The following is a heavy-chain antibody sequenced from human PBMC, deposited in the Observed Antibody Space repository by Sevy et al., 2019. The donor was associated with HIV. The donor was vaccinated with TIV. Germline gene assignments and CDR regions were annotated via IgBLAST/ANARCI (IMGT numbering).Heavy chain of an antibody. CDR1: GYTFTSYA. CDR2: INTNTGNP. V-gene: IGHV7-4-1*02. J-gene: IGHJ4*02. D-gene: IGHD4-17*01. CDR3: AIGDYGDYGSLNYFDY. Sequence: ASVKVSCKASGYTFTSYAMNWMRQAPGQGLEWMGWINTNTGNPTYAQGFTGRFVFSLDTSVSTAYLQISSLKAEDTAVYYCAIGDYGDYGSLNYFDYWGQGTLVTVSS.